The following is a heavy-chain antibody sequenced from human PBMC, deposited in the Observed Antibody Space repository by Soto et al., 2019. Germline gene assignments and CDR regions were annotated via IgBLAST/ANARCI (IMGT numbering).Heavy chain of an antibody. CDR3: AKDRFVGSGYLIFDS. D-gene: IGHD3-22*01. CDR1: GFTFSSYA. Sequence: EVQLLESGGGLVQPGGCLRLSCAASGFTFSSYAMTWVRQAPGKGLEWVSGISGSGGSTYYAASVKGRFTISRDNSKNTLYLQMNRLRAEDTAVYYCAKDRFVGSGYLIFDSWGQGTLVTVSS. J-gene: IGHJ4*02. V-gene: IGHV3-23*01. CDR2: ISGSGGST.